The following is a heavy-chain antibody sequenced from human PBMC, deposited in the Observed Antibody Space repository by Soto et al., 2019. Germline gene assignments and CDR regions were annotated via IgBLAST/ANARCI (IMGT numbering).Heavy chain of an antibody. V-gene: IGHV4-30-4*01. CDR1: GDSISSRDHY. J-gene: IGHJ4*02. D-gene: IGHD2-2*02. CDR3: ARARIHCTSASCYTEFDS. CDR2: IYFSGSI. Sequence: SETLSLTCTVSGDSISSRDHYWSWIRQPPGKGLEWIGYIYFSGSIYSSPSLKSRVTVSVDTSQNQFSLKVTSVTAADTAVYYCARARIHCTSASCYTEFDSWGQGILVTVSS.